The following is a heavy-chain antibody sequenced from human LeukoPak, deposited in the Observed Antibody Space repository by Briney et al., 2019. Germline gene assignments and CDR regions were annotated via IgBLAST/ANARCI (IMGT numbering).Heavy chain of an antibody. V-gene: IGHV4-59*01. J-gene: IGHJ6*02. CDR2: IYYSGST. Sequence: PSETLSLTCTVSGGSISSYYWSWIRQPPGKGLEWIGYIYYSGSTNYNPSLKSRVTISVDTSKNQFSLKLSSVTAADTAVYYCARAISCSSTSCYFNYYYYGMDVWGQGTTVTVSS. CDR1: GGSISSYY. CDR3: ARAISCSSTSCYFNYYYYGMDV. D-gene: IGHD2-2*01.